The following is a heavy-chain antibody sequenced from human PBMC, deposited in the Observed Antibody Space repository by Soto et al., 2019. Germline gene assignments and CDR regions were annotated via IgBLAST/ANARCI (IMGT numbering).Heavy chain of an antibody. Sequence: GAPVKVSCKASRGTFSSYAISWVRQAHGQGLEWMGGIIPIFGTANYAQKFQGRVTITADESTSTAYMELSSLRSEDTAVYYCARARGASKYSSSWYPWTIWGQGTMVTVSS. CDR3: ARARGASKYSSSWYPWTI. J-gene: IGHJ3*02. CDR1: RGTFSSYA. D-gene: IGHD6-13*01. V-gene: IGHV1-69*13. CDR2: IIPIFGTA.